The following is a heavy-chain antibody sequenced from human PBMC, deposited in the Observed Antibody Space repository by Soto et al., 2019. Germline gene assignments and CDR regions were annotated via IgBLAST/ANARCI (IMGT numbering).Heavy chain of an antibody. CDR2: IWYDGSNK. D-gene: IGHD3-3*01. CDR3: ARDFKNLDFGVVEPPIDLAGGMDV. V-gene: IGHV3-33*01. CDR1: GFTFSSYG. J-gene: IGHJ6*02. Sequence: QVQLVESGGGVVQPGRSLRLSCAASGFTFSSYGMHWVRQAPGKGLEWVAVIWYDGSNKYYADSVKGRFTISRDNSKNTLYLQMNSLRAEDTAVYYCARDFKNLDFGVVEPPIDLAGGMDVWGQGTTVTVSS.